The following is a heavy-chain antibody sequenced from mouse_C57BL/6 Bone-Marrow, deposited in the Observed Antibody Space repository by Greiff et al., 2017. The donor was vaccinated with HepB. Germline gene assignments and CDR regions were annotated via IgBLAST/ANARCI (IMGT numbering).Heavy chain of an antibody. Sequence: EVKLVESGGDLVKPGGSLKLSCAASGFTFSSYGMSWVRQTPDKRLEWVATISSGGSYTYYPDSVKGRFTITGDNAKNTLYLQMSSRKFEDTAMYYGSRHWELRWFDYWGQGTLVTVSS. CDR2: ISSGGSYT. CDR3: SRHWELRWFDY. J-gene: IGHJ3*01. V-gene: IGHV5-6*01. D-gene: IGHD2-1*01. CDR1: GFTFSSYG.